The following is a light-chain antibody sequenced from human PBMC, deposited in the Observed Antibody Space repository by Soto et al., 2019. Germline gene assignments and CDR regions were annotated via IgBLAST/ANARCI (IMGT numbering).Light chain of an antibody. CDR2: KAS. Sequence: DIQLTQSPSTLSGSLGDRVTITCRASQSISSWLAWYQQKPWIAPKLLIYKASTLKSWVPSRFSGSGSGTEFTLTISSLQPDDFATQDLQHYNIYSEVLGQGATTEIK. J-gene: IGKJ1*01. CDR1: QSISSW. CDR3: QHYNIYSEV. V-gene: IGKV1-5*03.